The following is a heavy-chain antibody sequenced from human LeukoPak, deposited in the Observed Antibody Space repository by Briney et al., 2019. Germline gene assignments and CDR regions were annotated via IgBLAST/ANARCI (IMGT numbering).Heavy chain of an antibody. J-gene: IGHJ6*03. D-gene: IGHD5-12*01. CDR2: INHSGST. V-gene: IGHV4-30-2*01. CDR1: GGSISSGGYS. CDR3: ARAVRGYSGYALYYYYMDV. Sequence: SETLSLTCAVSGGSISSGGYSWSWIRQPPGKGLEWIGEINHSGSTNYNPSLKSRVTISVDTSKNQFSLKLSSVTAADTAVYYCARAVRGYSGYALYYYYMDVWGKGTTVTVSS.